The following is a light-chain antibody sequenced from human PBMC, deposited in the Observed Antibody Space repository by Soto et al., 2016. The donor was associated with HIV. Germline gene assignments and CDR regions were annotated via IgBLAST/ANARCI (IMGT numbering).Light chain of an antibody. CDR3: QQYDRYSRT. CDR1: QSISTW. CDR2: KAS. J-gene: IGKJ1*01. V-gene: IGKV1-5*03. Sequence: DIQMTQSRSTLSASVGDRVTITCRASQSISTWLAWYQQKPGKAPKLLIYKASSLESGVPSRFSGSGSETEFTLTISSLQPDDFATYYCQQYDRYSRTFGQGTKVEIK.